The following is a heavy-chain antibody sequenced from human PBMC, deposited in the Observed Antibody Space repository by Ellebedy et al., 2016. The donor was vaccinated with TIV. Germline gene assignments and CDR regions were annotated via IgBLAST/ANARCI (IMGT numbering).Heavy chain of an antibody. CDR1: GGSISSYY. CDR2: IYYSGST. J-gene: IGHJ4*02. CDR3: ARVGDYDILTTDY. V-gene: IGHV4-59*12. Sequence: MPSETLSLTCTVSGGSISSYYWTWIRQPPGKGLEWIGYIYYSGSTNYNPSLKSRVTMSVDTSKNQFSLKLSSVTAADTAVYYCARVGDYDILTTDYWGQGTLVTVSS. D-gene: IGHD3-9*01.